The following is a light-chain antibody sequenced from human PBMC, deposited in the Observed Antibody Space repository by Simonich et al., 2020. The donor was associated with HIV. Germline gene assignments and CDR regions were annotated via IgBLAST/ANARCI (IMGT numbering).Light chain of an antibody. J-gene: IGKJ1*01. CDR2: WAS. CDR3: QQYYSTPTWT. V-gene: IGKV4-1*01. CDR1: QSVLYRSNNKNY. Sequence: DIVIMQSPDSLAVSLGERATINCKSSQSVLYRSNNKNYLAWDQQKPGQPPKLLMYWASIRESGVPDRFSGSGSGTDFTLTISSLQAEDVAVYYCQQYYSTPTWTFGQGTKVEIK.